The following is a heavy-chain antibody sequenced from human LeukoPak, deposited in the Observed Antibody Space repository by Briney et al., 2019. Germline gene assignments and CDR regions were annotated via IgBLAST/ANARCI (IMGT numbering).Heavy chain of an antibody. D-gene: IGHD3/OR15-3a*01. CDR1: GYTFTSYG. CDR2: MNPNSGNT. J-gene: IGHJ4*02. CDR3: ARSTSDWLLQILDY. V-gene: IGHV1-8*02. Sequence: ASVKVSCKASGYTFTSYGISWVRQAPGQGLEWMGWMNPNSGNTGYAQKFQGRVTMTRDTSISTAYMELSSLTSDDTAVYYCARSTSDWLLQILDYWGQGTLVTVSS.